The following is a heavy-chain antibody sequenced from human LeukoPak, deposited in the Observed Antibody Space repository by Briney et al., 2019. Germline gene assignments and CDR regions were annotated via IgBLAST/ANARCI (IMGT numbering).Heavy chain of an antibody. J-gene: IGHJ4*02. CDR2: IYYSGST. Sequence: SETLSLTCTVSGGSISSYYWSWIRQPPGKGLEWIGCIYYSGSTNYNPSLKSRVTISVDTSKNQFSLKLSSVTAADTAVYYCARQPNYYDSSGYFDYWDQGALVIVSS. CDR1: GGSISSYY. CDR3: ARQPNYYDSSGYFDY. V-gene: IGHV4-59*01. D-gene: IGHD3-22*01.